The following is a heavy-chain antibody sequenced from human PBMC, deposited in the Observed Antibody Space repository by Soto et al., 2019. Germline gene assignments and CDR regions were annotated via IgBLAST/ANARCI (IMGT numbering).Heavy chain of an antibody. V-gene: IGHV3-33*01. D-gene: IGHD3-22*01. Sequence: GGSLRLSCAASGFTFSSYGMHWVRQAPGKGLEWVAVIWYDGSNKYYADSVKGRFTISRDNSKNTLYLQMNSLRAEDTAVYYCARGSVSSGYYALDYWGQGTLVTVS. J-gene: IGHJ4*02. CDR2: IWYDGSNK. CDR3: ARGSVSSGYYALDY. CDR1: GFTFSSYG.